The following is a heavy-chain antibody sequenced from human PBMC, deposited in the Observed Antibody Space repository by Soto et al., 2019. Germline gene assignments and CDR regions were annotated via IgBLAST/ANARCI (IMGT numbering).Heavy chain of an antibody. J-gene: IGHJ4*02. V-gene: IGHV3-7*05. CDR3: ARHLLWFGELYPCDY. CDR1: GFTFSSYW. Sequence: EVQLVESGGGLVQPGGSLRLSCAASGFTFSSYWMSWVRQAPGKGLEWVANIKQDGSEKYYVDSVKGRFTISRDNAKNSLYLQINSLRAEDTAVYYCARHLLWFGELYPCDYWGQGTLVTVSS. D-gene: IGHD3-10*01. CDR2: IKQDGSEK.